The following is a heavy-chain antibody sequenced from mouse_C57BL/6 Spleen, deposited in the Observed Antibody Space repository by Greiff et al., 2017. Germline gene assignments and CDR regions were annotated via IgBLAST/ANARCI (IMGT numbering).Heavy chain of an antibody. J-gene: IGHJ4*01. V-gene: IGHV1-15*01. CDR1: GYTFTDYE. Sequence: QVQLQQSGAELVRPGASVTLSCKASGYTFTDYEMHWVKQTPVHGLEWIGAIDPETGGPAYNQKFKGKAILTADKSSSTAYMELRSLTSEDSAVYYCTRRGYGSRRAMDYWGQGTSVTVSS. CDR2: IDPETGGP. CDR3: TRRGYGSRRAMDY. D-gene: IGHD1-1*01.